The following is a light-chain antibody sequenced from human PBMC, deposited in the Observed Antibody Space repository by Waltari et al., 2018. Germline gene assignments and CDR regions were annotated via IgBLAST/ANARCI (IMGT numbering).Light chain of an antibody. V-gene: IGKV3-11*01. CDR2: GTS. Sequence: EIVLTQSPATLSLSPGERATLSCSASQSVDMYLAWYHQRPGQAPRLLIYGTSNRATDIPARFSGSGSGTDFTLTISSLGPEDFAVYYCQQRRNWPLTFGGGTKVEIK. CDR1: QSVDMY. CDR3: QQRRNWPLT. J-gene: IGKJ4*01.